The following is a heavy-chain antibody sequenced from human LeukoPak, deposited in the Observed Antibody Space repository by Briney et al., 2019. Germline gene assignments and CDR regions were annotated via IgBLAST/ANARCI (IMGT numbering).Heavy chain of an antibody. CDR2: IYYSGST. Sequence: SETLSLTCTVSGGSISSSSYYWGWIRQPPGKGLEWIGSIYYSGSTYYNPSLKSRVTISVDTSKNQFSLRLSSVTAADTVVYYCARDWRYCGGDCYSGPFDYWGQGTLVTVS. CDR3: ARDWRYCGGDCYSGPFDY. V-gene: IGHV4-39*07. CDR1: GGSISSSSYY. J-gene: IGHJ4*02. D-gene: IGHD2-21*02.